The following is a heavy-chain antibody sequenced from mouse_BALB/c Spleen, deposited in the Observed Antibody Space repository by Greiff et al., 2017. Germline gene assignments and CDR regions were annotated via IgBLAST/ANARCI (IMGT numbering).Heavy chain of an antibody. CDR1: GFTFSSYA. J-gene: IGHJ3*01. Sequence: EVQGVESGGGLVKPGGSLKLSCAASGFTFSSYAMSWVRQTPEKRLEWVATISSGGSYTYYPDSVKGRFTISRDNAKNTLYLQMSSLRSEDTAMYCCARDGNYWFAYWGQGTLVTVSA. V-gene: IGHV5-9-3*01. CDR3: ARDGNYWFAY. D-gene: IGHD2-1*01. CDR2: ISSGGSYT.